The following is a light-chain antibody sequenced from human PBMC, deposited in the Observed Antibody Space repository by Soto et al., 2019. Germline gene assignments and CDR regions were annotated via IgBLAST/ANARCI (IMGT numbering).Light chain of an antibody. J-gene: IGKJ4*01. CDR2: GAS. CDR3: QQYGSSRLT. CDR1: QSISSN. Sequence: IVMTPSPATLSVSPGERATLSFGASQSISSNLAWYQQKPGQAPRLLIYGASSRATGIPDRFSGSGSGTDFTLTISRLEPEDFAVYYCQQYGSSRLTFGGGTKVDIK. V-gene: IGKV3-20*01.